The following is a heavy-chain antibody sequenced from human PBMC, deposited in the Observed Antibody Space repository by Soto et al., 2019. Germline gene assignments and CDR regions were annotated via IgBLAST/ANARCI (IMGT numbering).Heavy chain of an antibody. CDR1: GYSFTRHY. Sequence: SVKVSCEAIGYSFTRHYMHWVRQAPGQGLEWMGTIFPGGVNIAYAQKFEGRFTISRDNFKNTLYLQMNSLRAEDTAVYYCATGALPEEFDDFDIWGQGTMVTVSS. D-gene: IGHD7-27*01. J-gene: IGHJ3*02. CDR2: IFPGGVNI. V-gene: IGHV1-46*01. CDR3: ATGALPEEFDDFDI.